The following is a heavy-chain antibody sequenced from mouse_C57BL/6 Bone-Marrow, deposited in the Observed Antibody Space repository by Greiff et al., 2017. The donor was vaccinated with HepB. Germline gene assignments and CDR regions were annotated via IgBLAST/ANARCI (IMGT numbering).Heavy chain of an antibody. D-gene: IGHD1-1*01. CDR1: GYSFTDYN. CDR3: ARGGTTVVAEYYFDY. J-gene: IGHJ2*01. V-gene: IGHV1-39*01. CDR2: INPNYGTT. Sequence: VHVKQPGAELVKPGASVKISCKASGYSFTDYNMNWVKQSNGKSLEWIGVINPNYGTTSYNQKFKGKATLTVDQSSSTAYMQLNSLTSEDSAVYYCARGGTTVVAEYYFDYWGQGTTLTVSS.